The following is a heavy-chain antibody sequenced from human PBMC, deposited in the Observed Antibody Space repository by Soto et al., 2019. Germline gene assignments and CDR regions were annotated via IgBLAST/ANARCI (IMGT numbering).Heavy chain of an antibody. J-gene: IGHJ4*02. V-gene: IGHV4-30-2*01. CDR2: IYHTGTT. Sequence: QLQLQESGSGLVRPSQTLSLTCTVSGASVSSGDCSWSWIRQPPGKGLEWIGYIYHTGTTTYNPSVKRRVTMSIDRSNNQFTLKLTSVTAAVTAVYYCAGDYGSGSYRFDFWGQGTLVSVSS. CDR1: GASVSSGDCS. CDR3: AGDYGSGSYRFDF. D-gene: IGHD3-10*01.